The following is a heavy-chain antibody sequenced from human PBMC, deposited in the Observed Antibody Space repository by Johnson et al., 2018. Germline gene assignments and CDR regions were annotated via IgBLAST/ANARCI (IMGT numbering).Heavy chain of an antibody. V-gene: IGHV1-8*01. CDR3: ARVMVGFRYGLRGYYYYYGMDV. J-gene: IGHJ6*02. CDR1: GYTFTSYD. Sequence: QVQLVESGAEVKKHGASVKVSCKASGYTFTSYDINWVRQATGQGLEWLGWMNPNSGNTGSAQKFQGRVTMTRNTSKSTAYMELSSLGTVATAVYYCARVMVGFRYGLRGYYYYYGMDVWGQGTTVTVSS. D-gene: IGHD5-18*01. CDR2: MNPNSGNT.